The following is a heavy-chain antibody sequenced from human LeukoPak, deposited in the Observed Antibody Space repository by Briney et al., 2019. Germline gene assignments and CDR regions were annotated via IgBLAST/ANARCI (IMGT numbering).Heavy chain of an antibody. J-gene: IGHJ5*02. Sequence: SETLSLTCTVSGYSISSGYYRGWIRQPPGKGLEWIGSIYHSGSTYYNPSLKSRVTISVDTSKNQFSLKLSSVTAADTAVYYCARGSTMLSWFDPWGQGTLVTVSS. CDR1: GYSISSGYY. V-gene: IGHV4-38-2*02. CDR3: ARGSTMLSWFDP. D-gene: IGHD3-3*01. CDR2: IYHSGST.